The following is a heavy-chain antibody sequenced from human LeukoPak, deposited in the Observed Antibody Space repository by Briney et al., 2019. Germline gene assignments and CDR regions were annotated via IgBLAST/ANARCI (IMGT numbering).Heavy chain of an antibody. CDR3: ARLTYDSSGYYEA. CDR1: GFTVSSNY. Sequence: GSLRLSCAASGFTVSSNYMSWVRQAPGKGLEWVSVIYSGGSTHYADSVKGRFTISRHNSKNTLYLQMNSPRAEDTAVYYCARLTYDSSGYYEAWGQGTLVTVSS. V-gene: IGHV3-53*04. J-gene: IGHJ5*02. CDR2: IYSGGST. D-gene: IGHD3-22*01.